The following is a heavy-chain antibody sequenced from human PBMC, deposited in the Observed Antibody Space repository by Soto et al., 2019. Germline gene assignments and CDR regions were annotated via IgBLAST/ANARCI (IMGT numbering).Heavy chain of an antibody. CDR3: ASGGWLQLQLDY. Sequence: QVQLQESGPGLVRPSQTLSLTCTVSGASISSGGYYWSWIRQHPGKGLEWIGYIYYSGTTDYNPSLKSRSTISVDTSKNQFSLKRSSVTAADTAVYYCASGGWLQLQLDYWGQVTLVTVSS. CDR1: GASISSGGYY. J-gene: IGHJ4*02. D-gene: IGHD5-12*01. CDR2: IYYSGTT. V-gene: IGHV4-31*03.